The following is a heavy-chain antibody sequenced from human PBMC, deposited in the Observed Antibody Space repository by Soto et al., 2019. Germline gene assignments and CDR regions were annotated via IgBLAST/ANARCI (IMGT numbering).Heavy chain of an antibody. J-gene: IGHJ4*02. D-gene: IGHD3-16*01. Sequence: GGSLRLSCAASGFTFSSYWMHWVRQAPGKGLVWVSRINSDGSSTGYADSVKGRFTISRDNAKKTLYLQMNSLRAEDTAVYYCASGPPRVPPPLRGSPNSDDYWGQGTLVTVSS. CDR2: INSDGSST. CDR1: GFTFSSYW. V-gene: IGHV3-74*01. CDR3: ASGPPRVPPPLRGSPNSDDY.